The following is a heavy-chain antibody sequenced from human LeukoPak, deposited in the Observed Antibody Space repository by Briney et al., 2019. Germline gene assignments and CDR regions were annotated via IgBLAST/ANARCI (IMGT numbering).Heavy chain of an antibody. J-gene: IGHJ4*02. CDR1: SDSISSYY. CDR2: IHYSGST. CDR3: ARWGYFDSSGYFVAEY. Sequence: SETLSLTCTVSSDSISSYYWNWIRQPPGKGLEYIGWIHYSGSTDYNPSLKSRVTISLDRSKRQLSLNLRSVTAADTAVYYCARWGYFDSSGYFVAEYRGQGSLVTVSS. V-gene: IGHV4-59*01. D-gene: IGHD3-22*01.